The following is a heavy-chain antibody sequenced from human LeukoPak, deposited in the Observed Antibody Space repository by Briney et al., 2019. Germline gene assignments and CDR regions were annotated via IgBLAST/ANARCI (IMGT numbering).Heavy chain of an antibody. Sequence: SETLSLTCAVYGGSFSGYYWSWIRQPPGKGLEWIGYIYHSGSTNYNPSLKSRVTISVDTSKNQFSLKLSSVTAADTAVYYCARSNDYGGPWGAFDIWGQGTMVTVSP. J-gene: IGHJ3*02. CDR3: ARSNDYGGPWGAFDI. V-gene: IGHV4-59*01. CDR2: IYHSGST. D-gene: IGHD4-23*01. CDR1: GGSFSGYY.